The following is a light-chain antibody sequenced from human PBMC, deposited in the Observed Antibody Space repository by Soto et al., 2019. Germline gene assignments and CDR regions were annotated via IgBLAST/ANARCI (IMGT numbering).Light chain of an antibody. V-gene: IGLV2-14*01. Sequence: QSVLTQPASVSGSPGQSITISCTGTSSDVGGYNYVSWYQQHPGKAPKLMIYEVSNRPSGVSNRFSGSKSGNTASLTISGLQAEDEGDYHCSSYTSSTTLVFCGGTKLTVL. CDR2: EVS. CDR3: SSYTSSTTLV. CDR1: SSDVGGYNY. J-gene: IGLJ2*01.